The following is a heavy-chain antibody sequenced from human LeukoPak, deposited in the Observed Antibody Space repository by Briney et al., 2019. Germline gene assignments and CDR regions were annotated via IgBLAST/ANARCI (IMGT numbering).Heavy chain of an antibody. D-gene: IGHD2-2*01. Sequence: GGSLRLSCAASGFTFSSYSMNWVRQAPGKGLEWVAVIWYDGSDKYYADSVKGRFTISRDNSKNTLYLQMNSLRAEDTAVYYCAREESARDQLLSYYYYYGMDVWGQGTTVTVSS. CDR3: AREESARDQLLSYYYYYGMDV. CDR1: GFTFSSYS. CDR2: IWYDGSDK. V-gene: IGHV3-33*08. J-gene: IGHJ6*02.